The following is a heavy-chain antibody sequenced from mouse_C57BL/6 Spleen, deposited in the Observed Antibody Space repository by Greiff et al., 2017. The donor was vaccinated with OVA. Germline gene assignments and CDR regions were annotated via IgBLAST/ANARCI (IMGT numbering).Heavy chain of an antibody. Sequence: QVQLQQSGAELVRPGASVTLSCKASGYTFTDYEMHWVKQTPVHGLEWIGAIDPATGGTAYNQKFKGKAILTADKSSSTAYMELRSLTSEDSAVYYCTRRYDYWFAYWGQGTLVTVSA. J-gene: IGHJ3*01. CDR2: IDPATGGT. V-gene: IGHV1-15*01. D-gene: IGHD2-4*01. CDR1: GYTFTDYE. CDR3: TRRYDYWFAY.